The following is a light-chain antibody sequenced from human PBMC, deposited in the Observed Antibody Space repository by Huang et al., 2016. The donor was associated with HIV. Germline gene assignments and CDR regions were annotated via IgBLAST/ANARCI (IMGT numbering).Light chain of an antibody. CDR1: QSVSKN. CDR3: QQYTNWPYT. V-gene: IGKV3-15*01. J-gene: IGKJ2*01. CDR2: GAS. Sequence: EIVMTQSPVILSVSPGERVTLSCRASQSVSKNLAWHQQKPGQAPRLLMYGASTRATGIPARFSANGSGTAFTLTISSLQSEDFAVYYCQQYTNWPYTFGQGTKLEIK.